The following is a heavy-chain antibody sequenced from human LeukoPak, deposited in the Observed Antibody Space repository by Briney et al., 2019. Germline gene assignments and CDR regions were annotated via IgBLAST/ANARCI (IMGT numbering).Heavy chain of an antibody. D-gene: IGHD6-13*01. CDR1: GDSVSSNSAA. J-gene: IGHJ4*02. Sequence: SQTLSLTCAISGDSVSSNSAAWNWIRQSPSRGLEWLGRTYYRSKWYNDYAVSVKSRITINPDTSKNQFSLQLNSVTPEDTAVYYCARRGSYSSSWYAGGYFDYWGQGTLVTVSS. CDR3: ARRGSYSSSWYAGGYFDY. CDR2: TYYRSKWYN. V-gene: IGHV6-1*01.